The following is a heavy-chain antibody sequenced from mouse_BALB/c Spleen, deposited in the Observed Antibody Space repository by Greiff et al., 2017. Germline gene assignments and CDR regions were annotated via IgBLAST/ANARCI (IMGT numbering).Heavy chain of an antibody. D-gene: IGHD2-4*01. J-gene: IGHJ2*01. V-gene: IGHV5-17*02. Sequence: EVQGVESGGGLVQPGGSRKLSCAASGFTFSSFGMHWVRQAPEKGLEWVAYISSGSSTIYYADTVKGRFTISRDNPKNTLFLQMTSLRSEDTAMYYCARSDGGSPYDYGGYFDYWGQGTTLTVSS. CDR3: ARSDGGSPYDYGGYFDY. CDR2: ISSGSSTI. CDR1: GFTFSSFG.